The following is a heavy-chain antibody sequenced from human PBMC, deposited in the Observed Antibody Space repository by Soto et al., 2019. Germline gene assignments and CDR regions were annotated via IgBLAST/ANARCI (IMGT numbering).Heavy chain of an antibody. CDR3: ARVLADDTDAPFDY. J-gene: IGHJ4*02. CDR2: ISAYNGNT. Sequence: ASVKVSCKASGYTFTSYGISWVRQAPGQGLEWMGWISAYNGNTNYAQKLQGRVTMTTDTSTSTAYMELRSLRSDDTAVYYCARVLADDTDAPFDYWGQGTLVTVSS. V-gene: IGHV1-18*01. D-gene: IGHD3-9*01. CDR1: GYTFTSYG.